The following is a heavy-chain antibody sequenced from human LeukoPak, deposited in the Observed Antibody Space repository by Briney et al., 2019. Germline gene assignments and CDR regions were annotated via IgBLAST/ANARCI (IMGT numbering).Heavy chain of an antibody. CDR3: AKDVGKWESLHFFDY. Sequence: GGSLRLSCAASGFTFSNSAMNWVRQAPGKGLEWISGISGSGASTYYADSVKGRFTISRDDSRNTLYLQMNSLRGDDTAVYYCAKDVGKWESLHFFDYWGQGNLVTVSS. J-gene: IGHJ4*02. V-gene: IGHV3-23*01. CDR1: GFTFSNSA. D-gene: IGHD1-26*01. CDR2: ISGSGAST.